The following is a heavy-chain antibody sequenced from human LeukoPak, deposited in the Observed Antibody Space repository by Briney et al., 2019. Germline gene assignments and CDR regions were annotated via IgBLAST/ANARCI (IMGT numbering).Heavy chain of an antibody. J-gene: IGHJ4*02. CDR3: AKGGDWNDVPFDY. Sequence: GGSLRLSCAASGFSFSGYAMSWVRQAPGKGLEWVSSISSSSSYIYYADSVKGRFTISRDNAKNSLYLQMNSLRAEDTAVYYCAKGGDWNDVPFDYWGQGTLVTVSS. CDR1: GFSFSGYA. CDR2: ISSSSSYI. V-gene: IGHV3-21*01. D-gene: IGHD1-1*01.